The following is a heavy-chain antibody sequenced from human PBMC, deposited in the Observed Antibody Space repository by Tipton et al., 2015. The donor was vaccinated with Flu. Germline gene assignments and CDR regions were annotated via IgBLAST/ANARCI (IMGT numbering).Heavy chain of an antibody. Sequence: LRLSCAVYGGSFSGYYWSWIRQPPGKGLEWIGEINHSGSTNYNPSLKSRVTISADTSKNQFSLKLSSVTAADTAVYYCARSGCGGGDCLLSPHLFDYWGQGPLVTVSS. D-gene: IGHD2-21*02. CDR2: INHSGST. CDR1: GGSFSGYY. CDR3: ARSGCGGGDCLLSPHLFDY. J-gene: IGHJ4*02. V-gene: IGHV4-34*01.